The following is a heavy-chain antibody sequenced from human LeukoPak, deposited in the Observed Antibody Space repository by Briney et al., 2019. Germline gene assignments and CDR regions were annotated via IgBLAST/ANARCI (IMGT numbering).Heavy chain of an antibody. J-gene: IGHJ6*02. CDR3: ARVGGKLWFGTVGYYYYGMDV. V-gene: IGHV1-8*01. Sequence: GASVKVSCKASGYTFTSYDINWVRQATGQGLEWMGWMNPNSGNTGYAQKFQGRVTMTRNTSISTAYMELSSLRSEDTAVYYCARVGGKLWFGTVGYYYYGMDVWGQGTTVTVSS. D-gene: IGHD3-10*01. CDR2: MNPNSGNT. CDR1: GYTFTSYD.